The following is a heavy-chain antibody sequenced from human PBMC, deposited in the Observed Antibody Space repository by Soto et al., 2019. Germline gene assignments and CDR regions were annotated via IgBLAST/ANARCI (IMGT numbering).Heavy chain of an antibody. J-gene: IGHJ5*02. Sequence: SETLSLTCAVYGGSFSGYYWSWIRQPPGKGLEWIGEINHSGSTNYNPSLKSRVTISVDTSKNQFSLKLSSVTAADTAVYYCARAPGGPWGQGTLVTVSS. D-gene: IGHD1-26*01. CDR3: ARAPGGP. CDR2: INHSGST. CDR1: GGSFSGYY. V-gene: IGHV4-34*01.